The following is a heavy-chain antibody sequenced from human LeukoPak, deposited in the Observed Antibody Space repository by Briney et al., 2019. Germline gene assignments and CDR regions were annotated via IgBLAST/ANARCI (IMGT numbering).Heavy chain of an antibody. Sequence: GGSLRLSCAASGFTFSSYGMHWARQAPGKGLEWVSAISGSGGSTYYADSVKGRFTISRDNSKNTLYLQMNSLRAEDTAVYYCARWTTTYLDYWGQGTLVTVSS. D-gene: IGHD4-11*01. CDR3: ARWTTTYLDY. V-gene: IGHV3-23*01. CDR2: ISGSGGST. J-gene: IGHJ4*02. CDR1: GFTFSSYG.